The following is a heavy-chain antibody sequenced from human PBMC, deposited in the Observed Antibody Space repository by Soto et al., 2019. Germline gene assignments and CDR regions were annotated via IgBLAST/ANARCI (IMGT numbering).Heavy chain of an antibody. D-gene: IGHD2-8*01. V-gene: IGHV1-18*01. CDR1: GYSFTTYG. Sequence: QGLLVQSGAEVKQPGASVKVSCKASGYSFTTYGISWVRQAPGQGLDWMGWISGYNGDTNNAQKFQDRVNMNIDRSTTTAYLELRSLTFDDTAGYYCAKNGHPPYYYYGMDVWGQGTTVTVSS. J-gene: IGHJ6*02. CDR2: ISGYNGDT. CDR3: AKNGHPPYYYYGMDV.